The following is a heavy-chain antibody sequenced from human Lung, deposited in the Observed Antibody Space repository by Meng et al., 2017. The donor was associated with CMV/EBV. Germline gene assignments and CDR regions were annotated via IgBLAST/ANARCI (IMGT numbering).Heavy chain of an antibody. Sequence: GASLKISCAASGFTFTGYWMSWVRQAPGKGLEWVANIKQDGSERHYADSVKGRITISRDNAKNSLYLQTDSLRVEDTAIYYCARIGYSSSSFDYWGQGILVTVSS. J-gene: IGHJ4*02. CDR1: GFTFTGYW. CDR3: ARIGYSSSSFDY. D-gene: IGHD6-13*01. V-gene: IGHV3-7*01. CDR2: IKQDGSER.